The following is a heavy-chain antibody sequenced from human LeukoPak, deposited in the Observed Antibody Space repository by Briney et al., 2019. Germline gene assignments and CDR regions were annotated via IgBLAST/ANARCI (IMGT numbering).Heavy chain of an antibody. D-gene: IGHD3-3*01. CDR1: GFTLSNAW. J-gene: IGHJ4*02. CDR3: TKASFGVFMNYFGY. V-gene: IGHV3-15*01. CDR2: IKTKTEGGTT. Sequence: MAGGSLRLSCAASGFTLSNAWMSWVRQAPGKGLEWVGRIKTKTEGGTTEYAAPVKGRFTISRDDSKNTLYLQMNSLKTEDTAVYYCTKASFGVFMNYFGYWGQGALVTVSS.